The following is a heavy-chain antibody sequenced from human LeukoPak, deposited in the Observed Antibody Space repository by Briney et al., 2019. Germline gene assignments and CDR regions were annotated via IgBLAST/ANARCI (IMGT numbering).Heavy chain of an antibody. J-gene: IGHJ4*02. CDR1: GFTFSSHT. CDR3: ARDGVTSSVVY. CDR2: ISLSSTYI. Sequence: PGGSLRLSCEASGFTFSSHTMNWVRQPPGRGLEWVSSISLSSTYIYYADSLKGRFTISRDNAQNSLYLQMHSLRAEDTAVYYCARDGVTSSVVYWGQGTLVTVSS. D-gene: IGHD2-21*02. V-gene: IGHV3-21*01.